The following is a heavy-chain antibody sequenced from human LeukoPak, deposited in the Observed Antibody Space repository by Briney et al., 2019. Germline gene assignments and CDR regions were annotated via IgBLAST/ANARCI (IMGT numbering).Heavy chain of an antibody. Sequence: PGGSLRLSCAASGFTFSSWAMSWVRQAPGKGLEWVSAVSPSGDTTYYADSVKGRFTISRDNSKNTLYLQMSSLRAEDTAVYYCAKEGCTRCTPFVDYWGQGILVTVSS. CDR1: GFTFSSWA. D-gene: IGHD2-2*01. CDR2: VSPSGDTT. J-gene: IGHJ4*02. V-gene: IGHV3-23*01. CDR3: AKEGCTRCTPFVDY.